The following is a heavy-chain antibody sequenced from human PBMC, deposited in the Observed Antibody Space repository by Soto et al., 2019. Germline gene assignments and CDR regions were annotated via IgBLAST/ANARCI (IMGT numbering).Heavy chain of an antibody. J-gene: IGHJ4*02. V-gene: IGHV1-8*02. CDR1: AYPFTSYG. Sequence: ASVKVSCKASAYPFTSYGVSWVRQATGQGLEWMGWMNPNSGNTGYAQKFQGRVTMTRNTSISTAYMELSSLRSEDTAVYYCARAGIAVAGTGTKPNDYWGQGTLVTVSS. D-gene: IGHD6-13*01. CDR2: MNPNSGNT. CDR3: ARAGIAVAGTGTKPNDY.